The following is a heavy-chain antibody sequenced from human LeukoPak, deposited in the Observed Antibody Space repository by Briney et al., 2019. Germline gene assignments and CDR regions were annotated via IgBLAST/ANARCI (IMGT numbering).Heavy chain of an antibody. CDR3: ARDRGYSTFDY. CDR1: GFTFSSHW. V-gene: IGHV3-7*01. J-gene: IGHJ4*02. D-gene: IGHD3-22*01. CDR2: IDQDGSEK. Sequence: PGGSLRLSCVASGFTFSSHWMSWVRQAPGKGLEWVANIDQDGSEKNYVDSVKGRFPISRDNAKNSLYLQMNSLRAEDTAVYYCARDRGYSTFDYWGQGTLVTVSS.